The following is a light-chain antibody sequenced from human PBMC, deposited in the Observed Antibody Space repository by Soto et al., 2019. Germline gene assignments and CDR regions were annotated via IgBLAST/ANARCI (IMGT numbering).Light chain of an antibody. CDR3: SSFTSGSTL. CDR2: EVS. CDR1: SSDVGGYNF. Sequence: QSVLTRVASVCGSPGQSINITCTGTSSDVGGYNFVSWYQQHPGKAHKLMIYEVSNRPSGVSNRFSGSKSGNTASLTISGLQAEDEADYYCSSFTSGSTLFGTGTKVTVL. J-gene: IGLJ1*01. V-gene: IGLV2-14*01.